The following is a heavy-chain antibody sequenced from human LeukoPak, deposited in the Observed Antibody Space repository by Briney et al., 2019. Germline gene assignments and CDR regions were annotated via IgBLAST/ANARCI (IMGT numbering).Heavy chain of an antibody. CDR1: GDSLSSYY. D-gene: IGHD4-17*01. CDR2: IYTTGST. V-gene: IGHV4-4*07. Sequence: SETLSLTCTVSGDSLSSYYWSWIRQPAGKGLQWIGRIYTTGSTNYNPSLKSRVTMSVDTSKNQFSLKLTSVTAADTAVYYCARMITVTTFYLDYWGQGTLVTVSS. J-gene: IGHJ4*02. CDR3: ARMITVTTFYLDY.